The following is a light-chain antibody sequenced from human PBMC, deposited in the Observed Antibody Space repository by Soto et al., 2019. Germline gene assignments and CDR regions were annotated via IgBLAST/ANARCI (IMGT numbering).Light chain of an antibody. V-gene: IGKV3-20*01. J-gene: IGKJ1*01. CDR1: QSVSNDY. CDR2: DAS. Sequence: EIVLTQSPGTLSLSPGERGTLSCRASQSVSNDYLAWYQQKPGQAPRLLIYDASTRATGIPDRFTGSGSGTDFPLTISRLEPEDFALYYCQQYGSSPRTFGQGTKVEIK. CDR3: QQYGSSPRT.